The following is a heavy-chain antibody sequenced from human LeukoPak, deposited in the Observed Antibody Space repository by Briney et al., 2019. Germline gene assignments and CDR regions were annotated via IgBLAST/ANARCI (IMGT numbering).Heavy chain of an antibody. CDR2: ISSSGSTM. D-gene: IGHD4-11*01. CDR1: GFSFSDYY. V-gene: IGHV3-11*01. Sequence: GGSLRLSCAASGFSFSDYYMSWIRQAPGKGLEWVSYISSSGSTMYYADSVKGRFTISRGNAKNSLYLQMNSLRAEDTAVYYCARSWAKDYPDGFDIWGQGTMVTVSS. CDR3: ARSWAKDYPDGFDI. J-gene: IGHJ3*02.